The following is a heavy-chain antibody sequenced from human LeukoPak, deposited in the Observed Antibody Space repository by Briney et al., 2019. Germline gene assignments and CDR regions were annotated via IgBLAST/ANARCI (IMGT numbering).Heavy chain of an antibody. CDR1: GYTFTNYY. CDR3: ARGRRQLRLTDYFDY. J-gene: IGHJ4*02. CDR2: INPVNGAT. D-gene: IGHD5-18*01. V-gene: IGHV1-46*01. Sequence: ASVKVSCKASGYTFTNYYMHWVRQAPGQGLEWMGIINPVNGATSYAQEFQGRVTMTRDTSTSTVYMELSSLTSEDTAVYYCARGRRQLRLTDYFDYWGQGTLVTVSS.